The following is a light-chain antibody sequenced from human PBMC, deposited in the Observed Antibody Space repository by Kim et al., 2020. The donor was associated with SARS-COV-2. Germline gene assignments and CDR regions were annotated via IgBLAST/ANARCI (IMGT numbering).Light chain of an antibody. V-gene: IGLV3-1*01. J-gene: IGLJ1*01. Sequence: VSQGKTASITCSGDEVGDKYACWYQQKPGQSPVLVIYQDSKRPSGIPERFSGSNSGNTATLTISGTQAMDEADYYCQAWDSSTEVFGTGTKVTVL. CDR3: QAWDSSTEV. CDR2: QDS. CDR1: EVGDKY.